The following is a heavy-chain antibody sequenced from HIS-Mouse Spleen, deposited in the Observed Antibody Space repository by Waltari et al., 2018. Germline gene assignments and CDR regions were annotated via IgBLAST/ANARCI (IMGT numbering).Heavy chain of an antibody. Sequence: QVTLRESCPALVKPTQTLTLTCTFSGFSLSTSGMCVSWIRQPPGKALEWLARLDWDDDKYYSTSLKTRLTISKDTSKNQVVLTMTNMDPVDTATYYCARIAEGYSSGWYAFDYWGQGTLVTVSS. CDR2: LDWDDDK. J-gene: IGHJ4*02. D-gene: IGHD6-19*01. V-gene: IGHV2-70*15. CDR1: GFSLSTSGMC. CDR3: ARIAEGYSSGWYAFDY.